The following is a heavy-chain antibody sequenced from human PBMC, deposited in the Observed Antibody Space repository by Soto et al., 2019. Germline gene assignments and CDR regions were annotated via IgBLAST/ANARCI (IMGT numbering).Heavy chain of an antibody. CDR3: ASIIAVAGTDY. Sequence: EVQLVESGGGLVKHGGSLRLSCAASGFTFSSYSMNWVRQAPGKGLEWVSSISSSSSYIYYADSVKGRFTISRDNAKNSLYLQRNSLRAEDTAVYYCASIIAVAGTDYWGQGTLVTVSS. CDR1: GFTFSSYS. J-gene: IGHJ4*02. V-gene: IGHV3-21*01. CDR2: ISSSSSYI. D-gene: IGHD6-19*01.